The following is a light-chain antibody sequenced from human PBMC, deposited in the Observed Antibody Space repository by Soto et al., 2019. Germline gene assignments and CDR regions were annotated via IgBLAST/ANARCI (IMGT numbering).Light chain of an antibody. CDR1: QSVSSY. J-gene: IGKJ4*01. Sequence: EIVLTQSPATLSLSPVERATLSCRASQSVSSYLAWYQQKPGQAPRLLIYDASNRATGIPARFSGSGSGTDFTLTISSREPEDFAVYYCQQRSEWPLTFGGGTKVEIK. V-gene: IGKV3-11*01. CDR2: DAS. CDR3: QQRSEWPLT.